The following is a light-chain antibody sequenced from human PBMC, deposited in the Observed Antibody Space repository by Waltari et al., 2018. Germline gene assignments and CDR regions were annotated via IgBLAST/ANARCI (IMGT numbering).Light chain of an antibody. V-gene: IGLV2-14*01. J-gene: IGLJ1*01. CDR1: STDVGGYNY. CDR2: DVS. Sequence: QSALTQPASVSGSPGQSITISCTGTSTDVGGYNYVSWYQQHPGKAPKLMIYDVSKRPSGVCNRCAGSKSGNTASLTISGLQAEDEADYYCSSYTSSSTYVCGTGTKVTVL. CDR3: SSYTSSSTYV.